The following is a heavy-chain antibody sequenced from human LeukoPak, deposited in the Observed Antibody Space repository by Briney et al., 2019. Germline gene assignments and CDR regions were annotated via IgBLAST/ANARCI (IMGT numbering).Heavy chain of an antibody. D-gene: IGHD3-10*01. J-gene: IGHJ4*02. CDR3: ARDQGDDY. CDR2: VFPIFGTP. V-gene: IGHV1-69*06. Sequence: EASVKVSCKASGGTFSNYAINWVRQAPGQGLEWMGRVFPIFGTPNYARKFQGRVTFTADKSTSTAYMELSSPTSEDTAVYYCARDQGDDYWGQGTLVTVSS. CDR1: GGTFSNYA.